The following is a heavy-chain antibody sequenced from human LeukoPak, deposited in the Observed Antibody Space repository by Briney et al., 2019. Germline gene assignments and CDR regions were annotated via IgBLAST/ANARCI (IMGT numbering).Heavy chain of an antibody. V-gene: IGHV3-23*01. J-gene: IGHJ4*02. Sequence: GGSLRLSCAASGFSFSNYAMNWVRQAPGKGLEWVSRISSSDGSTYYADSVKGRFTISRDNSKNTLYLQMNSLRAEDTAVYYCAKVGYSGSSRYFDCWGQGTLVTVSS. CDR3: AKVGYSGSSRYFDC. CDR2: ISSSDGST. D-gene: IGHD1-26*01. CDR1: GFSFSNYA.